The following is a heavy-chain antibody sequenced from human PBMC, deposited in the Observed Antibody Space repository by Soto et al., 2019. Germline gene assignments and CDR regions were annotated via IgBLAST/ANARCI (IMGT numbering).Heavy chain of an antibody. V-gene: IGHV3-30*18. CDR1: GFSFSTYG. CDR3: AKGFGNHWPFDY. Sequence: SLRLSCAASGFSFSTYGMHWVRQAPGKGLEWVAFISNDGSNKYYADSVKGRFTISRDNSKNTLYLQMNSLRAEDTAVYYCAKGFGNHWPFDYPGQGTLVPVSS. D-gene: IGHD3-16*01. CDR2: ISNDGSNK. J-gene: IGHJ4*02.